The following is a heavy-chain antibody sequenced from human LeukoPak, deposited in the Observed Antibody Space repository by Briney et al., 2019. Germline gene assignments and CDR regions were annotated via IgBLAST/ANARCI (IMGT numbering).Heavy chain of an antibody. J-gene: IGHJ4*02. Sequence: GGSLRLSCAASGFTFSDYSMNWVRRAPGKGLEWVSVIYSGGSTYYADSVKGRFTISRDNSKNTLYLQMNSLRAEDTAVYYCARGGPAAGRFDYWGQGTLVTVSS. D-gene: IGHD6-13*01. CDR2: IYSGGST. CDR3: ARGGPAAGRFDY. V-gene: IGHV3-66*01. CDR1: GFTFSDYS.